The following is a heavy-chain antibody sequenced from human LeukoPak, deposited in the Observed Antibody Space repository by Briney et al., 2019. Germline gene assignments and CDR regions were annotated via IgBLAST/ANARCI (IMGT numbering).Heavy chain of an antibody. D-gene: IGHD6-13*01. V-gene: IGHV3-23*01. Sequence: PGGSLRLSCAASGFTFSSYAMSWVRQAPGKGLEWVSLISGSGGSTYYADSVKGRLTISRDNSKNTLYLQMNSLRAEDTAVYYCAKGIGYSSSWYDYYYGMDVWGQGTTVTVSS. CDR1: GFTFSSYA. J-gene: IGHJ6*02. CDR2: ISGSGGST. CDR3: AKGIGYSSSWYDYYYGMDV.